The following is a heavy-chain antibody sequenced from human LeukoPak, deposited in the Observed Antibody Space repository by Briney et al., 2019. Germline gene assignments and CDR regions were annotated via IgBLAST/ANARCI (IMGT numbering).Heavy chain of an antibody. D-gene: IGHD6-13*01. Sequence: PGWSLRLSCAASGFTFSSYAMHWVRQAPGKGLEWVAVISYDGSNKYYADSVKGRFTISRDNSKNTLYLQMNSLRAEDTAVYYCVFSSSWAHWGQGTLVTVSS. CDR2: ISYDGSNK. CDR3: VFSSSWAH. J-gene: IGHJ4*02. V-gene: IGHV3-30-3*01. CDR1: GFTFSSYA.